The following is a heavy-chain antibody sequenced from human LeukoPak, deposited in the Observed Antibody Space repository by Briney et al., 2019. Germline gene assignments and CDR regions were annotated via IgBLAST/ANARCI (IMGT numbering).Heavy chain of an antibody. CDR2: IYYSGNT. D-gene: IGHD3-22*01. J-gene: IGHJ4*02. CDR1: GGSITSSSYY. V-gene: IGHV4-39*01. Sequence: SETLSVTCTVSGGSITSSSYYWGWIRQPPGKGLEWIGSIYYSGNTYYNPSLKSRVTISVDTSKNQFSLKLSSVTAADTAVYYCARQYYHSSGYYYGKIRYFDYWGQGTLVTVSS. CDR3: ARQYYHSSGYYYGKIRYFDY.